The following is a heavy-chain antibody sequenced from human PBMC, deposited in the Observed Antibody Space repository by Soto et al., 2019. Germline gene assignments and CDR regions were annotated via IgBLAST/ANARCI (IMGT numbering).Heavy chain of an antibody. J-gene: IGHJ6*02. CDR2: MNPNSGNT. Sequence: ASVKVSCKASGYTFTSYDINWVRQATGQGLEWMGWMNPNSGNTGYAQKFQGRVTMTRNTSISTAYMELSSLRSEDTAVYYCASFTPVYGSYYYYYGMDVWGQGTTVTVSS. D-gene: IGHD1-26*01. V-gene: IGHV1-8*01. CDR1: GYTFTSYD. CDR3: ASFTPVYGSYYYYYGMDV.